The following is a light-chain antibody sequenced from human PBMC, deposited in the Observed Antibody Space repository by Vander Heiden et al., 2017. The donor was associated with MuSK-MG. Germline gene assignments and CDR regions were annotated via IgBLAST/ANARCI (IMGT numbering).Light chain of an antibody. V-gene: IGKV1-33*01. Sequence: DIQMTQSPSSQSASVGDRVTITCQASQDISNYLNWYQQKPGKAPKLLIYDASNLETGVPSRFSGSGSGTDFTFTISSLQPEDIATYYCQQDDNLPITFGQGTRLEIK. CDR3: QQDDNLPIT. J-gene: IGKJ5*01. CDR2: DAS. CDR1: QDISNY.